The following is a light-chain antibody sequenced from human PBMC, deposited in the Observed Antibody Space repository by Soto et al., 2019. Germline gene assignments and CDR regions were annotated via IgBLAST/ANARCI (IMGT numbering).Light chain of an antibody. Sequence: EIVLTQSPGTLSLSPGERATLSCRASQSFSNNYLAWYHQKPGQAPRLLIYGASNRATGIPDRFSGSGSGTDFTLTISRLEPEDFAVYYCQQYNNWPRTFGQGTKVDIK. V-gene: IGKV3-20*01. CDR2: GAS. J-gene: IGKJ1*01. CDR1: QSFSNNY. CDR3: QQYNNWPRT.